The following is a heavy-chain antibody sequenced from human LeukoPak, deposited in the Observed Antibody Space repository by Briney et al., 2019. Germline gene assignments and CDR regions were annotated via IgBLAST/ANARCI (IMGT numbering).Heavy chain of an antibody. CDR3: AREDDWNYEDS. D-gene: IGHD1-7*01. V-gene: IGHV3-9*01. CDR1: GFTFDDYA. J-gene: IGHJ4*02. Sequence: QSGGSLRLSCAASGFTFDDYAMHWVRQAPGKGLEWVSGISWNSGSIGYADSVKGRFTISRDNAKNSLYLQMNSLRAEDTAIYYCAREDDWNYEDSWGQGTLVTVSS. CDR2: ISWNSGSI.